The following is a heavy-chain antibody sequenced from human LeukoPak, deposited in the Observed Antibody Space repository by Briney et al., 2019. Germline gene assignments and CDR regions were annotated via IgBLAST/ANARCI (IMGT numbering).Heavy chain of an antibody. CDR2: ISYDGSNK. CDR3: AKGPYSGPNY. J-gene: IGHJ4*02. D-gene: IGHD5-12*01. Sequence: GRSLRRSCAASGFTFSSYGMHWVRQAPGKGLEWVAVISYDGSNKYYADSVKGRFTISRDNSKNTLYLQMNSLRAEDTAVYYCAKGPYSGPNYWGQGTLVTVSS. CDR1: GFTFSSYG. V-gene: IGHV3-30*18.